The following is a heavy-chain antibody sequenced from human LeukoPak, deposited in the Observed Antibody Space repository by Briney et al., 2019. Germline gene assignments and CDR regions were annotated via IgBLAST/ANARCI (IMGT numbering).Heavy chain of an antibody. V-gene: IGHV3-49*03. CDR1: GFTFGDYA. Sequence: PGGSLRLSCTASGFTFGDYAMSWFRQAPGKGLEWVGFIRSKAYGGTTEYAASVKGRFTISRDDSKSIAYLQMNSLKTEDTAVYYCTREGPMVRGVIGPSSYYYYYMDVWGKGTTVTVSS. J-gene: IGHJ6*03. CDR2: IRSKAYGGTT. CDR3: TREGPMVRGVIGPSSYYYYYMDV. D-gene: IGHD3-10*01.